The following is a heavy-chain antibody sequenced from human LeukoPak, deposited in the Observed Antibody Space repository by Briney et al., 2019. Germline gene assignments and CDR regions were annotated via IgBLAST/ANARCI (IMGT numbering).Heavy chain of an antibody. V-gene: IGHV3-30*04. CDR3: ARALQPLQCSSTSCEEPQGYHWFAP. CDR2: ISYDGSNK. CDR1: GFTFSSYA. Sequence: GGSLRLSCAASGFTFSSYAMHWVRQAPGKGLEWVAAISYDGSNKYYADSVKGRFTISRDNSKNTLYLQMNSLRAEDTAVYYCARALQPLQCSSTSCEEPQGYHWFAPGDQETLVTVHS. D-gene: IGHD2-2*01. J-gene: IGHJ5*01.